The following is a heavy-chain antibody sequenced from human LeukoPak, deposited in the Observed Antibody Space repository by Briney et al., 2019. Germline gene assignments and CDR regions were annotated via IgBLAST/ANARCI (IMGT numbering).Heavy chain of an antibody. Sequence: ASVKVSCKASGYTFTSYGISWVRQAPGQGLEWMGWISVYNGNTNYAQKFQGRVTMTTDTSTGTAYMELRSLISDDTAVYYCARATAGNFDYWGQGTLVTVSS. CDR3: ARATAGNFDY. CDR1: GYTFTSYG. CDR2: ISVYNGNT. D-gene: IGHD1-14*01. J-gene: IGHJ4*02. V-gene: IGHV1-18*01.